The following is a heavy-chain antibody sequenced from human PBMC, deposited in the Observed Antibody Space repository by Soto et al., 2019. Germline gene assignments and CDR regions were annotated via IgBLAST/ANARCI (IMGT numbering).Heavy chain of an antibody. CDR1: GFPFSSYG. CDR3: AGGQYYFDY. Sequence: QVQLVESGGGVVQSGTSLRLSCAASGFPFSSYGMHWVRKAPGKGLEWVARISYDGSNKFYADSVKGRFTISRDNSKNTLYLQMSSLRAEDTAVYYCAGGQYYFDYCGQGTVVSVSS. CDR2: ISYDGSNK. V-gene: IGHV3-30*03. J-gene: IGHJ4*02. D-gene: IGHD2-15*01.